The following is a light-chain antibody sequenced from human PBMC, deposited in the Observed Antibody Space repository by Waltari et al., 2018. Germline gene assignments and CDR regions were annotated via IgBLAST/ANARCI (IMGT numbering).Light chain of an antibody. CDR2: DVS. J-gene: IGKJ2*01. Sequence: DIQMTQSPSSLSASVGDRVTITCQASQDIRNYLNWYQQKPVKAPNLLIYDVSNLERGVPSRFSGSGSGTEFTVTISSLQPEDIATYYCQQYHNLPLTFGQGTKLEIK. CDR3: QQYHNLPLT. CDR1: QDIRNY. V-gene: IGKV1-33*01.